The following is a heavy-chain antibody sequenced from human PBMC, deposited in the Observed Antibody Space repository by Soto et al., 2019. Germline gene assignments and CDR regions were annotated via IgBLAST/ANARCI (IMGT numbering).Heavy chain of an antibody. V-gene: IGHV3-48*02. Sequence: EVQLVESGGGLVQPGGSLRLSCAASGFTFSSYGMNWVRQAPGKGLEWVSYISSSSSTIYYADSVKGRFTISRDNAKNSLYLQMNSLRDEDTAVYYCARDRGEMATINYFDYWGQGTLVTVSS. J-gene: IGHJ4*02. CDR1: GFTFSSYG. CDR2: ISSSSSTI. CDR3: ARDRGEMATINYFDY. D-gene: IGHD5-12*01.